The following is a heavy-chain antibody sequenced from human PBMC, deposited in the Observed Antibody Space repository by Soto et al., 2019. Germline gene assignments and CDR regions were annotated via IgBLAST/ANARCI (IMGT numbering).Heavy chain of an antibody. Sequence: SETLSLTCTVSGGSISSGGYSWSWIRQPPGKGLEWVGYIYHSGSTYYNPSLKSRVTISVDRSKNQFSLKLSSVTAADTAVYYCARSASTVTTLDYWGQGTLVTVSS. CDR3: ARSASTVTTLDY. CDR2: IYHSGST. CDR1: GGSISSGGYS. D-gene: IGHD1-1*01. J-gene: IGHJ4*02. V-gene: IGHV4-30-2*01.